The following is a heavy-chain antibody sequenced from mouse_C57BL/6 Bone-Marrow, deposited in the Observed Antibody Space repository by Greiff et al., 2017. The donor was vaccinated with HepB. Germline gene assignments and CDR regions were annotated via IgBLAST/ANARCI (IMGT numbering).Heavy chain of an antibody. J-gene: IGHJ3*01. CDR1: GYTFTSYG. Sequence: VQLQQSGAELARPGASVKLSCKASGYTFTSYGISWVKQRTGQGLEWIGEIYPRSGNTYYNEKFKGKATLTADKSSSTAYMELRSLTSEDSAVYFCARSGGSSYGWFAYWGQGTLVTVSA. CDR2: IYPRSGNT. CDR3: ARSGGSSYGWFAY. V-gene: IGHV1-81*01. D-gene: IGHD1-1*01.